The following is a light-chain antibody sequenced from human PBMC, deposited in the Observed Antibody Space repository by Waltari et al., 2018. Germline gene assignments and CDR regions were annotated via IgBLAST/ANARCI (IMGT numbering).Light chain of an antibody. V-gene: IGKV4-1*01. CDR1: QSVLYTSNNRNY. CDR3: HQYYSAPFT. J-gene: IGKJ2*01. CDR2: WAS. Sequence: DIVMTQSPESLAVSLGERATINCKSSQSVLYTSNNRNYLAGYQQKAGQPPKLLIYWASTRQPGVPDRFSGSGSGTDFTLTISSLQAEDVAVYSCHQYYSAPFTFGQGTRLELK.